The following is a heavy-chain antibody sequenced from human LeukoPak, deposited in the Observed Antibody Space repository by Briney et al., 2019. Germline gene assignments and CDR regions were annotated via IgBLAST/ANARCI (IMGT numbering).Heavy chain of an antibody. CDR2: IKHSGST. Sequence: PSETLSLTCAVYGGSLSDYYWSWIRQPPGKGLEWIGEIKHSGSTNYNPSLKSRVTISVDTSKNQFSLKLSSVTAADTAVYYCARWSSNYYDTSGRRFDPWGQGTLVTVSS. V-gene: IGHV4-34*01. J-gene: IGHJ5*02. D-gene: IGHD3-22*01. CDR3: ARWSSNYYDTSGRRFDP. CDR1: GGSLSDYY.